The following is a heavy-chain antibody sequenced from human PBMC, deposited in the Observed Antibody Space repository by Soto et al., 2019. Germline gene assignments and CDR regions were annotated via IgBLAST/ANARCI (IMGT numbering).Heavy chain of an antibody. D-gene: IGHD3-3*01. J-gene: IGHJ6*03. V-gene: IGHV1-18*01. Sequence: GKGLEWMGWISAYNGNTNYAQKLQGRVTMTTDTSTSTAYMELWSLRSDDTAVYYCARALRPYYYYDTDVWGKGTTVTVSS. CDR3: ARALRPYYYYDTDV. CDR2: ISAYNGNT.